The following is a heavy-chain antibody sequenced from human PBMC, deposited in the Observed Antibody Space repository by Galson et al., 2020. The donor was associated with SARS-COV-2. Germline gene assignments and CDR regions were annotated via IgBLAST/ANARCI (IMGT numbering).Heavy chain of an antibody. CDR1: GFSLRDYW. CDR3: ARALTTQNGAFDY. V-gene: IGHV3-7*04. D-gene: IGHD4-17*01. J-gene: IGHJ4*02. Sequence: GESLKISCAASGFSLRDYWMSWVRQAPGKGLQWVANINRDGSVKYHVDSVEGRFTISKDNAKNSLHLQMNSPSAEDTALYYCARALTTQNGAFDYWGRGALVTVSS. CDR2: INRDGSVK.